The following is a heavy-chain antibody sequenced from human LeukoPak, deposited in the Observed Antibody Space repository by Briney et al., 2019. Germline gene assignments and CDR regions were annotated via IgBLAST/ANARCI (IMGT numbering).Heavy chain of an antibody. CDR2: ISSGSSTT. D-gene: IGHD3-10*01. J-gene: IGHJ4*02. CDR3: ARDRGSITLVRGVNHY. CDR1: GFTFSTCS. V-gene: IGHV3-48*04. Sequence: PGGSLRLSCEASGFTFSTCSMNWVRQTPGKGLEWVSHISSGSSTTFYADSVKGRFTISRDNTRNSLSLQMNNLRAEDTAVYYCARDRGSITLVRGVNHYWGQGTLVTVSS.